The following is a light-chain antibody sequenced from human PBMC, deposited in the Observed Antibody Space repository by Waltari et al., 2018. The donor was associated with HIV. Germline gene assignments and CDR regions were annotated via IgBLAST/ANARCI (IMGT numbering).Light chain of an antibody. CDR2: DNK. J-gene: IGLJ3*02. Sequence: QSVLTQPPSVSAAPGQKVTISCSGSTSIIGNNFVSWYQQFPGTAPPLLIYDNKKRPSGMPDRFSGSRSGTSATLGITGLQTGDEAEYYCGTWDNSLSAWVFGGGTKVTVL. V-gene: IGLV1-51*01. CDR3: GTWDNSLSAWV. CDR1: TSIIGNNF.